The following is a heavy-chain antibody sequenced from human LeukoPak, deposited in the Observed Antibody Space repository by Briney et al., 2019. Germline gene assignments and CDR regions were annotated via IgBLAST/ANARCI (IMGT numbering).Heavy chain of an antibody. J-gene: IGHJ4*02. V-gene: IGHV5-51*01. CDR2: IYPGDSDT. CDR1: GYSFTSYW. Sequence: LGESLKISCKGSGYSFTSYWIGWVRQMPGKGLEWMGIIYPGDSDTRYSPSFQGQVTISADKSISTAYLQWSSLKASDTAMYYCARRLSPWIQLWGNSPQGGFDYWGQGTLVTVSS. CDR3: ARRLSPWIQLWGNSPQGGFDY. D-gene: IGHD5-18*01.